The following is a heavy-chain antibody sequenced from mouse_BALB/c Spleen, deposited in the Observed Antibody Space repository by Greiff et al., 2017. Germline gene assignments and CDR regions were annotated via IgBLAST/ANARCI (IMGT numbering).Heavy chain of an antibody. CDR1: GYSFTSYW. Sequence: QVQLQQSGPQLVRPGASVKISCKASGYSFTSYWMHWVKQRPGQGLEWIGMIDPSDSETRLNQKFKDKATLTVDKSSSTAYMQLSSPTSEDSAVYYCARGNYGYEESLYWYFDVWGAGTTVTVSS. CDR2: IDPSDSET. CDR3: ARGNYGYEESLYWYFDV. V-gene: IGHV1S127*01. D-gene: IGHD1-2*01. J-gene: IGHJ1*01.